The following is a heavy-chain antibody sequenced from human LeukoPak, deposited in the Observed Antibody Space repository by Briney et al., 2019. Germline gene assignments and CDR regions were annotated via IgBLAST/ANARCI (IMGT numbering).Heavy chain of an antibody. CDR3: ARLVGASWFDS. J-gene: IGHJ5*01. Sequence: SQTLSLTCAISGDSVSTNSATWTWFGQSPSRGLEWLGRTYYRSKWYNDYAVSMKGRITINPDTSKNQFSLQLNSVTPEDPAVYYCARLVGASWFDSWGQGTLVTVSS. V-gene: IGHV6-1*01. CDR2: TYYRSKWYN. CDR1: GDSVSTNSAT. D-gene: IGHD1-26*01.